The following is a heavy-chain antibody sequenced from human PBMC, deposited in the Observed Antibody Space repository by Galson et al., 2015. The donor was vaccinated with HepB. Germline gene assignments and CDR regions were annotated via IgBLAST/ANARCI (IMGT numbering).Heavy chain of an antibody. CDR1: GFTFSSYW. J-gene: IGHJ4*02. CDR3: ARLYYDFWSGYPAPFDY. D-gene: IGHD3-3*01. CDR2: IKQDGSEK. Sequence: SLRLSCAASGFTFSSYWMSWVRQAPGKGLEWVANIKQDGSEKYYVDSVKGRFTISRDNAKNSLYLQVNSLRAEDTAVYYCARLYYDFWSGYPAPFDYWGQGTLVTVSS. V-gene: IGHV3-7*01.